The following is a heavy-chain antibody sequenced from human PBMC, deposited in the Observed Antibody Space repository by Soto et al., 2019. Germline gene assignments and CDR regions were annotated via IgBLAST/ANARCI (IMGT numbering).Heavy chain of an antibody. D-gene: IGHD2-2*01. CDR3: AKDFKYLAKFFAY. V-gene: IGHV3-30*18. CDR2: ISYDGSVK. CDR1: GFTFSTYG. J-gene: IGHJ4*02. Sequence: QVQLVESGGGVVQPGRSLRLSCVASGFTFSTYGMHWVRQAPGKGLEWVAFISYDGSVKYYVDSVKGRFTISRDNSKSTLYLEMDSLRAEETAVYYCAKDFKYLAKFFAYWGQGPLVTVSS.